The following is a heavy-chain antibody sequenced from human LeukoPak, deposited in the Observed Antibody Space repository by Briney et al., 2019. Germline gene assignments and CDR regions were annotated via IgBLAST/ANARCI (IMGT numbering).Heavy chain of an antibody. CDR3: ARAGMQRRSSYLDY. J-gene: IGHJ4*02. CDR2: INAGNGNT. D-gene: IGHD2-8*01. Sequence: GASVKVSCKASGYTFTSYAMHWVRQAPGQRLEWMGWINAGNGNTKYSQKFQGRVTITRDTSASTAYMELSSLRSEDTAVYYCARAGMQRRSSYLDYWNQVTLVIVPS. CDR1: GYTFTSYA. V-gene: IGHV1-3*01.